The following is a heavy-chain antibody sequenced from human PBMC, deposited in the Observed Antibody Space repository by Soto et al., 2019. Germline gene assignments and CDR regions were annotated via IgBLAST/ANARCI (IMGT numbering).Heavy chain of an antibody. CDR1: GYTFTSYA. V-gene: IGHV1-3*01. J-gene: IGHJ3*02. Sequence: ASVKASCKASGYTFTSYAMHWVRQAPGQRLEWMGWINAGNGNTKYSQKFQGRVTITRDTSASTAYMELSSLRSEDTAVYYCARGVVVGYDILTGYPYNDAFDIWGQGTMVTVSS. D-gene: IGHD3-9*01. CDR2: INAGNGNT. CDR3: ARGVVVGYDILTGYPYNDAFDI.